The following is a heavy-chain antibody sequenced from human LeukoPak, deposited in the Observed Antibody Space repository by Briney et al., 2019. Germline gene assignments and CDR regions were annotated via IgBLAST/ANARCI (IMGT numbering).Heavy chain of an antibody. D-gene: IGHD3/OR15-3a*01. Sequence: PSETLSLTCTVSGGSISTYYWGWIRLPPGKGLEWIGSIYYSGNTYYNASLKSQVSISIDTSKNQFSLRLTSVTAADTAVYYCARQTGSGLFILPGGQGTLVTVSS. CDR2: IYYSGNT. CDR1: GGSISTYY. J-gene: IGHJ4*02. CDR3: ARQTGSGLFILP. V-gene: IGHV4-39*01.